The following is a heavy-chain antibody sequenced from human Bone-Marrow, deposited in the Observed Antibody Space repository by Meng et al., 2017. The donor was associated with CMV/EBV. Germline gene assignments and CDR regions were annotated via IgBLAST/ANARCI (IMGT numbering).Heavy chain of an antibody. D-gene: IGHD2-8*01. CDR1: GFTVSSNY. Sequence: GESLKISCAASGFTVSSNYMSWVRQAPGKGLEWVSVIYSDGTTYTADSLKGRFTISRDNFKNTVYLQMNSLRAEDTAIYYCARGVWAGVPLEYLQHWGQGTLVTVSS. V-gene: IGHV3-53*01. CDR3: ARGVWAGVPLEYLQH. CDR2: IYSDGTT. J-gene: IGHJ1*01.